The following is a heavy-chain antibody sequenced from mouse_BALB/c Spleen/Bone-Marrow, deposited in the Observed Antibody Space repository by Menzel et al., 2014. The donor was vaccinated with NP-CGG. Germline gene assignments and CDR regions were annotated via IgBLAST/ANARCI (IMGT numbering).Heavy chain of an antibody. CDR1: GFNIKDTY. J-gene: IGHJ4*01. D-gene: IGHD4-1*01. CDR2: IDPANGNT. Sequence: VQLQQSGAELVKPGASVKLSCTASGFNIKDTYMHWVKQRPEQGLEWTGRIDPANGNTKYDPKFQGKATITADTSSNTAYPQLSSLTSEDTAVYYCARWEYYAMDYWGQGTSVTVSS. V-gene: IGHV14-3*02. CDR3: ARWEYYAMDY.